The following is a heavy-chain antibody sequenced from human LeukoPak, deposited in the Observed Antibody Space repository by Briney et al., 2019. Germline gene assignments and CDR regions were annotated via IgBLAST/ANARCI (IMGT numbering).Heavy chain of an antibody. D-gene: IGHD4-17*01. CDR2: VRGSGYST. V-gene: IGHV3-23*01. CDR1: GFTLSNYR. Sequence: GGSLRLSCAASGFTLSNYRMAWVRQPPGKGLEWVAAVRGSGYSTSYADSVRGRFTISRDNSKNTLYLQMNSLRAEDTAVYYCGKDPNGDYLGAFDFWGQGTMVTVSS. CDR3: GKDPNGDYLGAFDF. J-gene: IGHJ3*01.